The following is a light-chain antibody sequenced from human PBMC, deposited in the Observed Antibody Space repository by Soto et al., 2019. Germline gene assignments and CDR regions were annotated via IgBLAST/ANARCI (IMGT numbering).Light chain of an antibody. CDR2: EVS. CDR3: GLYINSNTGV. V-gene: IGLV2-14*01. CDR1: SSDVGGYNY. J-gene: IGLJ3*02. Sequence: QSALTQPASVSGSPGQSITISCTGTSSDVGGYNYVSWYQQHPGKAPKLLIYEVSNRPSGVSNRFSGSKSGNTASLTISGLQAEDEADYYCGLYINSNTGVFGGGTKLTVL.